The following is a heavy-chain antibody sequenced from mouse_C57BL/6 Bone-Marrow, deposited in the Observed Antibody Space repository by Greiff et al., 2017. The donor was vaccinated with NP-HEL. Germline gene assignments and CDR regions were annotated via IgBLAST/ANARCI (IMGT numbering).Heavy chain of an antibody. J-gene: IGHJ4*01. CDR1: GYTFTDYY. Sequence: EVQLQQSGPELVKPGASVKISCKASGYTFTDYYMNWVKQSHGKSLEWIGDINPNNGGTSYNQKFKGKATLTVDKSSSTAYMELRSRTSEDSAVYYCAREGTTVVPYAMDYWGQGTSVTVSS. D-gene: IGHD1-1*01. CDR2: INPNNGGT. CDR3: AREGTTVVPYAMDY. V-gene: IGHV1-26*01.